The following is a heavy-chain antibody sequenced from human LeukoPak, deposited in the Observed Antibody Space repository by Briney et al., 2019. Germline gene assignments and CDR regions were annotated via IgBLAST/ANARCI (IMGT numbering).Heavy chain of an antibody. Sequence: ASVKVSCKASGYTFTGYYMHWVRQAPGQGLEWMGWINPNSGGTNYAQKFQGRVTMTRDTSISTAYMELSRPRSDDTAVYYCARDDYGDYVLNEGYYFDYWGQGTLVTVSS. CDR3: ARDDYGDYVLNEGYYFDY. J-gene: IGHJ4*02. D-gene: IGHD4-17*01. V-gene: IGHV1-2*02. CDR2: INPNSGGT. CDR1: GYTFTGYY.